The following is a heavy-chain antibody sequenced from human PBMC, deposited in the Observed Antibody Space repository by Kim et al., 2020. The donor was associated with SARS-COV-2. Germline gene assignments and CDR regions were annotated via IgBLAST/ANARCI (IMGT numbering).Heavy chain of an antibody. V-gene: IGHV3-13*01. CDR3: ARGNGFLHYYYYMDV. CDR2: IGTAGDT. Sequence: GGSLRLSCAASGFTFSSYDMHWVRQATGKGLECVSAIGTAGDTYYPGSVKGRFTISRENAKNSLYLQMNSLRAGDTAVYYCARGNGFLHYYYYMDVWGKGTTVTVSS. CDR1: GFTFSSYD. J-gene: IGHJ6*03. D-gene: IGHD2-8*01.